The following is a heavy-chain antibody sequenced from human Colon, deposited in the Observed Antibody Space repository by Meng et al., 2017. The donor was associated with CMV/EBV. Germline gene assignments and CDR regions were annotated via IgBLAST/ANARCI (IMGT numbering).Heavy chain of an antibody. V-gene: IGHV3-74*01. Sequence: VQLVWAGGGLVQPGVSLRLSCAASGFTFSSKWMHWVRQGPGKGLVWVSRITTDGSTTYYADSVKGRFTISRDNAKNTLYLQMNSLRAEDTAVYYCASRDYWGQGTLVTVSS. CDR1: GFTFSSKW. CDR3: ASRDY. J-gene: IGHJ4*02. CDR2: ITTDGSTT.